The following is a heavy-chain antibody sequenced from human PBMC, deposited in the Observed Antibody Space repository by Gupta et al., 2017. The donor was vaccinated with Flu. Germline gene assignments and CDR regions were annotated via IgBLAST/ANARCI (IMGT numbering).Heavy chain of an antibody. Sequence: QVQLQESGPGLVKPSETLSLTCTVSGGSISSYYWSWIRQPPGKGLEWIGYIYYSGSTNYNPSLKSRVTISVDTSKNQFSLKLSSVTAADTAVYYCARHSGERDGYNYVFYWGQGTLVTVSS. CDR3: ARHSGERDGYNYVFY. V-gene: IGHV4-59*08. J-gene: IGHJ4*02. D-gene: IGHD5-24*01. CDR2: IYYSGST. CDR1: GGSISSYY.